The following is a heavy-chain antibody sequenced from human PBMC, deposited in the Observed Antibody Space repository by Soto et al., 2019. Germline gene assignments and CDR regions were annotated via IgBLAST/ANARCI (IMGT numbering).Heavy chain of an antibody. V-gene: IGHV3-53*01. D-gene: IGHD1-1*01. CDR1: GLSVSNNH. CDR3: AGRLTTAASLDY. Sequence: VPLVESGGGLIQPGGSLRLSCAASGLSVSNNHMTWVRQAPGKGLEWVSLIHGGGSAYYVDSVKGRFTISRDNSKNTLYLQMDSLRAEDTAIYYCAGRLTTAASLDYWGQGTLVTVSS. J-gene: IGHJ4*02. CDR2: IHGGGSA.